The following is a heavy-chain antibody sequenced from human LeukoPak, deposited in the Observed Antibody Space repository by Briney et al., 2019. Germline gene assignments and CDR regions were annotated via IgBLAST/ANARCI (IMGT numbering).Heavy chain of an antibody. CDR2: ISADGGST. V-gene: IGHV3-43*02. CDR1: GFTFEDYA. J-gene: IGHJ4*02. CDR3: AKESGKFDY. Sequence: GGSLRLSCAASGFTFEDYAMHWVRQAPGKGLEWVSLISADGGSTFYADSVRGRFSISRDNSKNSLYLQMNSLRTEDTAMYYCAKESGKFDYWGQGTLVAVSS.